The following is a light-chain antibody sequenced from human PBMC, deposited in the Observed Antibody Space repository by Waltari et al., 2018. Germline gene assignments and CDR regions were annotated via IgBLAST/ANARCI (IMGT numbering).Light chain of an antibody. CDR1: QPIRTTY. V-gene: IGKV3-20*01. Sequence: EIVLTQSPGTLSLSPGEGATLSCRTSQPIRTTYLAWYQQKPGQAPTLLIYGASSRATGVPDRFTGSGSGTDFSLTISSLEPEDFATYYCQQYDISPLTFGGGTKAEIK. J-gene: IGKJ4*01. CDR3: QQYDISPLT. CDR2: GAS.